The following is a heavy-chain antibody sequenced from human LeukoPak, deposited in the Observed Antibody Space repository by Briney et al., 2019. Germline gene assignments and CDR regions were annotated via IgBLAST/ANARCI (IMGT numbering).Heavy chain of an antibody. D-gene: IGHD2-15*01. CDR3: ARGPAGYCSGGRCYPYYYYGMDV. V-gene: IGHV3-33*01. J-gene: IGHJ6*02. Sequence: GGSLRLSCAASGFTFSSYGMHWVRQAPGKGLEWVAVIRYNRSNKYYADSVKGRFTISRDNSKKTLYLQMNSLRAEDTAVYYCARGPAGYCSGGRCYPYYYYGMDVWGQGTTVTVSS. CDR2: IRYNRSNK. CDR1: GFTFSSYG.